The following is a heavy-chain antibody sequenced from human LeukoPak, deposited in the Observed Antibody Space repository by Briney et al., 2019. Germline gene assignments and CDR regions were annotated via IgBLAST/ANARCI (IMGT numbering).Heavy chain of an antibody. CDR3: ARQHKNKYYYGSGSYVPVDY. CDR1: GGSFSGYY. Sequence: SETLSLTCAVYGGSFSGYYWSWIRQPPGKGLEWIGEINHSGSTNYNPSLKSRVTISVDTSKNQFSLKLSSVTAADTAVYYCARQHKNKYYYGSGSYVPVDYWGQGTLVTVSS. J-gene: IGHJ4*02. V-gene: IGHV4-34*01. CDR2: INHSGST. D-gene: IGHD3-10*01.